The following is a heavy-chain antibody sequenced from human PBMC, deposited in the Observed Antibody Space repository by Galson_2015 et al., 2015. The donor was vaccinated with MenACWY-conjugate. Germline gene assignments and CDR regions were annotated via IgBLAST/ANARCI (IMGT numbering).Heavy chain of an antibody. CDR1: GYTFTSYG. Sequence: SVKVACKASGYTFTSYGISWGRQAPGQGLEWMGWISASNGNTNYAQKLQGRVTMTTDTSTSIAYMELRSLRSDDTAVYYCARDTDSSGWYDLDYWVQGTLVTVSS. D-gene: IGHD6-19*01. J-gene: IGHJ4*02. CDR3: ARDTDSSGWYDLDY. CDR2: ISASNGNT. V-gene: IGHV1-18*01.